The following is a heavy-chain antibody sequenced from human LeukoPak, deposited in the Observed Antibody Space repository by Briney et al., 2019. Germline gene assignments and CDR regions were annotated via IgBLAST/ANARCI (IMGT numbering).Heavy chain of an antibody. Sequence: GGSLRLSCAASGLIFGDYAMHWVRHAPGKGLEWVSGISWNSGSLGYADSVKGRFTISRDNAKNSLYLQMNSLGVEDTALYYCAKESAGGMDYWGQGTLVTVSS. CDR1: GLIFGDYA. CDR2: ISWNSGSL. CDR3: AKESAGGMDY. D-gene: IGHD1-26*01. V-gene: IGHV3-9*01. J-gene: IGHJ4*02.